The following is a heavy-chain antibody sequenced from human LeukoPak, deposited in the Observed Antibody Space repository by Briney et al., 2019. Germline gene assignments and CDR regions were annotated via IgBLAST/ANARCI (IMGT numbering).Heavy chain of an antibody. CDR2: IYSSGST. J-gene: IGHJ5*02. CDR3: ARSQARLGWFDP. CDR1: GVSISSGSNY. Sequence: PSETLSLTCRVSGVSISSGSNYWGWIRQPPGKTLEWIGSIYSSGSTYYKPSLKSRVTILVDTSKNQFSLKLTSVTAADTALYYCARSQARLGWFDPWGQGALVTVSS. V-gene: IGHV4-39*07. D-gene: IGHD6-19*01.